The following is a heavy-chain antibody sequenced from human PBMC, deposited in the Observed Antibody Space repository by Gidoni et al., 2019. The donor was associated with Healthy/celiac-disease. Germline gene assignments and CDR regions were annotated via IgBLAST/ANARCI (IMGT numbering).Heavy chain of an antibody. J-gene: IGHJ4*02. D-gene: IGHD3-22*01. CDR3: ARGQRGNYSPIGF. Sequence: QVQLQQWGAGLLKPSETLSLTCAVYGGPFSGYSWSCIRQPPGKWLEWIGEINHSGSTNYNPSLKSRVTISVDTSKNQFSLKRSSVTAADTAVDYCARGQRGNYSPIGFWGQGTLVTVSS. V-gene: IGHV4-34*01. CDR1: GGPFSGYS. CDR2: INHSGST.